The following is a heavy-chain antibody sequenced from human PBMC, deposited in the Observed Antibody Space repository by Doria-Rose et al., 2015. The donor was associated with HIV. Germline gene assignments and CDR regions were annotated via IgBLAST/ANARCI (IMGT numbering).Heavy chain of an antibody. Sequence: QVQLQESGPGLVKPSETLSLTCSVSGGSISHYYWSWIRQPPGKGLEYIGDICYTGSTNYSPSLKSRVSISIDTSKIKFSLRLSSVTAADTAVYYCARVLSGTYDYWGQGTLVTVSS. CDR2: ICYTGST. D-gene: IGHD1-26*01. V-gene: IGHV4-59*01. CDR1: GGSISHYY. CDR3: ARVLSGTYDY. J-gene: IGHJ4*02.